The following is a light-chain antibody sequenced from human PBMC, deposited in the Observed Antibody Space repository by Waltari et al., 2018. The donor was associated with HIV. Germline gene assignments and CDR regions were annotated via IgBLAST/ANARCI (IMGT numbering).Light chain of an antibody. CDR1: SGSVSTSYY. CDR2: STN. CDR3: VLYMGSGIGV. J-gene: IGLJ3*02. V-gene: IGLV8-61*01. Sequence: QTVVTQEPSFSVSPGGTVTLTCGLSSGSVSTSYYPSWYQQTPGQAPRTLIYSTNTRSSGVPDRFSGSILGNKAALTITGAQADDESEYYCVLYMGSGIGVFGGGTKLTVL.